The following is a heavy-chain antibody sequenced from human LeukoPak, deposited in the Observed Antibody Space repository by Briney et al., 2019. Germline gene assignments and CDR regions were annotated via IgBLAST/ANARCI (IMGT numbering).Heavy chain of an antibody. D-gene: IGHD6-13*01. Sequence: SVKVSCKASGGTFSSYAISWVRQAPGQGLEWMGRIIPILGIANYAQKFQGRVTITADESTSTAYMELSSLRSEDTAVYYCARDGGSSWYGWFDPWGQGTLVTVSS. CDR2: IIPILGIA. CDR1: GGTFSSYA. J-gene: IGHJ5*02. V-gene: IGHV1-69*04. CDR3: ARDGGSSWYGWFDP.